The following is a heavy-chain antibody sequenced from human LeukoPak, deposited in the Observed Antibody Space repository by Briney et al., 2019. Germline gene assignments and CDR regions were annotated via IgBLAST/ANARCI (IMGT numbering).Heavy chain of an antibody. J-gene: IGHJ4*02. CDR3: ARGRDYDYIWGSYRRLQPFDY. CDR1: GGSFSGYY. V-gene: IGHV4-34*01. D-gene: IGHD3-16*02. Sequence: SETLSLTCAVYGGSFSGYYWSWIRQPPGKGLEWIGEINHSGSTNYNPSLKSRVTISADTSKNQFSLKLSSVTAADTAVYYCARGRDYDYIWGSYRRLQPFDYWGQGTLVTVSS. CDR2: INHSGST.